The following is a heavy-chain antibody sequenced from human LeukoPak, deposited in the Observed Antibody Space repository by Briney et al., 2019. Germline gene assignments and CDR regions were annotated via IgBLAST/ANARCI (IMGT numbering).Heavy chain of an antibody. CDR3: ARACSGGSCFDRNSYYYYYYMDV. J-gene: IGHJ6*03. V-gene: IGHV3-48*01. CDR1: GFTFSSYS. D-gene: IGHD2-15*01. CDR2: ISSSSSTI. Sequence: PGGSLRLSCAASGFTFSSYSMNWVRQAPGKGLEWVSYISSSSSTIYYADSVKGRFTISRDNAKNSLYLQMNSLRAEDTAVYYCARACSGGSCFDRNSYYYYYYMDVWGKGTTVTVSS.